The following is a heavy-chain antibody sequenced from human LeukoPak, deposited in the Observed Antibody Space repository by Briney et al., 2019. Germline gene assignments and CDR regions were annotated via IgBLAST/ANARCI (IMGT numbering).Heavy chain of an antibody. V-gene: IGHV3-66*02. D-gene: IGHD4/OR15-4a*01. CDR2: IYSGGST. CDR3: ARVSMEYYFDY. J-gene: IGHJ4*02. Sequence: GPLRLSCAASGFTVSSNYMSWVRQAPGKGLEWVSVIYSGGSTYYADSVKGRFTISRDNSKNTLYLQMDSLRAEDTAVYYCARVSMEYYFDYWGQGTLVTVSS. CDR1: GFTVSSNY.